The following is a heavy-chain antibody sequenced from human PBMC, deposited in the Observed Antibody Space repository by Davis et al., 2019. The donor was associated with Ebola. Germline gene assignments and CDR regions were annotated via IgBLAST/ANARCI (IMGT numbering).Heavy chain of an antibody. D-gene: IGHD2-2*01. CDR3: ARQLPYYSYGMTS. Sequence: GESLKISCAASGFTFSNYAMHWVRQAPGKGLEYVSAISSNGGSTYHANSVKGRFTISRDNSKNTLYLQMNSLRAEDTAVYFCARQLPYYSYGMTSGAKGPRSPSP. J-gene: IGHJ6*02. CDR2: ISSNGGST. V-gene: IGHV3-64*01. CDR1: GFTFSNYA.